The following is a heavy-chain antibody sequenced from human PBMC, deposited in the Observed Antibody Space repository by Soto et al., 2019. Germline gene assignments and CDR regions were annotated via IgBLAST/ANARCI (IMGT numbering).Heavy chain of an antibody. Sequence: SETLSLTCTVSGGSISSYYWSWIRQPPGKGLEWIGYIYYSGSTNYNPSLKSRVTISVDTSKNQFSLKLSSVTAADTAVYYCARDSTRYGSGTPFDYWGQGTLVTVS. D-gene: IGHD3-10*01. CDR3: ARDSTRYGSGTPFDY. V-gene: IGHV4-59*01. J-gene: IGHJ4*02. CDR1: GGSISSYY. CDR2: IYYSGST.